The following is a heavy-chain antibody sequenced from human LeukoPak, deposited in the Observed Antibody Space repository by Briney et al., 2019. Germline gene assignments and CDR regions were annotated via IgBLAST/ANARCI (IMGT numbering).Heavy chain of an antibody. CDR1: GFTFSSYA. J-gene: IGHJ4*02. CDR2: ISGSGAGT. V-gene: IGHV3-23*01. Sequence: GGSLRLSCVVSGFTFSSYAMSWVRQAPGKGLEWVSAISGSGAGTYYADSVKGRFTISRDNSKNTLYLQMNSLRAEDTALYYCARDAGNYDSGTSRFDYWGQGTLVTLSS. CDR3: ARDAGNYDSGTSRFDY. D-gene: IGHD3-10*01.